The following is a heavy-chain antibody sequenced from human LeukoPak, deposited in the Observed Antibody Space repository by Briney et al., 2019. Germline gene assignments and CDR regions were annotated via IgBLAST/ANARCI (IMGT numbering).Heavy chain of an antibody. V-gene: IGHV3-21*01. J-gene: IGHJ4*02. CDR2: ISSSGSYI. CDR3: AREWDGYNPY. CDR1: GFTFSSYS. Sequence: GGSLRLSCAASGFTFSSYSMNWVRQAPGKGLEWVSSISSSGSYIYYADSVKGRFTISRDNAKNSLYLQMNSLRAEDTAVYYCAREWDGYNPYWGQGTLVTVSS. D-gene: IGHD5-24*01.